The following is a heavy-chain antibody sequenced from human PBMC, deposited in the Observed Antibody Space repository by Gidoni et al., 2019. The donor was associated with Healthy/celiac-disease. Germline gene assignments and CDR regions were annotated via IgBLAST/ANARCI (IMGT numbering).Heavy chain of an antibody. D-gene: IGHD2-21*01. CDR2: IYSGGST. V-gene: IGHV3-53*01. CDR1: GFTVSSNY. J-gene: IGHJ6*02. Sequence: GESGGGLIQPGGSLRLSCAASGFTVSSNYMSWVRQATGKGLECVSVIYSGGSTYYADSVKGLFNISRDNSKTTLYLQMNSLIAEDMAVYYCARYWVYGGDCYLYCMEVWGQGTTVTVFS. CDR3: ARYWVYGGDCYLYCMEV.